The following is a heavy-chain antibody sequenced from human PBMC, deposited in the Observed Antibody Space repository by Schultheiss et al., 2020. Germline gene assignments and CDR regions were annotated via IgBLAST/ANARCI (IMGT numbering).Heavy chain of an antibody. CDR1: GGSFSGYY. D-gene: IGHD3-3*01. J-gene: IGHJ5*02. V-gene: IGHV4-34*01. CDR3: ARGLRFLGKA. Sequence: SETLSLTCAVYGGSFSGYYWSWIRQPPGKGLEWIGSIYHSGSTYYNPSLKSRVTISVDTSKNQFSLKLSSVTAADTAVYYCARGLRFLGKAWGQGTLVTVSS. CDR2: IYHSGST.